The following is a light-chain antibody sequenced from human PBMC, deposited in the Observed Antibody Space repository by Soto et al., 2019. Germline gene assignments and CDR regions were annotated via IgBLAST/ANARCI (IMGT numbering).Light chain of an antibody. J-gene: IGKJ5*01. V-gene: IGKV1-13*02. CDR1: QTSSRY. CDR2: SAS. CDR3: QHYNSYSEA. Sequence: ASQLTQSPSSLAASGRNQVTLXXRASQTSSRYLNWYQQRTGTAPKXLIYSASTLQRGVPSRFSGSGAGTDFTLTSSCLQSEDFATYYCQHYNSYSEAFGQGTRLEI.